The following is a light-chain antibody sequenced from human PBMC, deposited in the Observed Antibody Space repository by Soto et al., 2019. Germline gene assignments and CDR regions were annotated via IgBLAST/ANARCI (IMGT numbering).Light chain of an antibody. Sequence: EIVMTQSPATLSVSPGERATLSCRDSQSVSSNLAWYQQKPGQAPRLLIYGASTRATGIPARFSGSGSGTEFTLTISSLQSEDFAVYYCQQYNNWLLWTFGQGTKVEIK. J-gene: IGKJ1*01. V-gene: IGKV3-15*01. CDR1: QSVSSN. CDR3: QQYNNWLLWT. CDR2: GAS.